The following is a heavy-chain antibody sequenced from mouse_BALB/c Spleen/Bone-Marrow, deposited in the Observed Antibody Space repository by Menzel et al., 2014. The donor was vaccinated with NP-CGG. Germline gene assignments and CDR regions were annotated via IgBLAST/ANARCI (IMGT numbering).Heavy chain of an antibody. CDR3: ARNKDDGMDY. CDR2: IWSGGST. J-gene: IGHJ4*01. D-gene: IGHD2-12*01. Sequence: VQLQESGPGLVQPSQSLSITCTVSGFSLTSYGVHWVRQPPGKGLEWLGVIWSGGSTDYNAAFISRLSISKDNSKSQVFFKMNSLQADDTAXXYXARNKDDGMDYWGQGTSVTVSS. CDR1: GFSLTSYG. V-gene: IGHV2-4*02.